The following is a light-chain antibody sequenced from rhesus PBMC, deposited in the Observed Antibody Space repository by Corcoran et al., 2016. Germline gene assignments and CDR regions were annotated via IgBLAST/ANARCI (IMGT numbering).Light chain of an antibody. CDR1: QSVSSY. V-gene: IGKV3-10*01. CDR2: DAS. CDR3: YQRSGGLT. J-gene: IGKJ4*01. Sequence: QVILTQSPATLSLSPGERATLSCRASQSVSSYVAWYQQKPGQAPRLLISDASSRATGIPDRFSGSGSGTDFLITLSSLGPGDVGVYHCYQRSGGLTFGGGTKVEIK.